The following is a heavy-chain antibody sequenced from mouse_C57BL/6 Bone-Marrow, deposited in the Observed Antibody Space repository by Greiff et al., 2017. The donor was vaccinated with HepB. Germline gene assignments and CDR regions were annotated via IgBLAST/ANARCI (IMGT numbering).Heavy chain of an antibody. D-gene: IGHD1-3*01. CDR3: ARGGLYIDYYYAMDY. J-gene: IGHJ4*01. CDR1: GYTFTDYY. Sequence: EVQLQQSGPELVKPGASVKISCKASGYTFTDYYMNWVKQSHGKSLEWIGDINPNNGGTSYNQKFKGKATLTVDKSSSTAYMELRSLTSEDSAVYYCARGGLYIDYYYAMDYWGQGTSVTVSS. CDR2: INPNNGGT. V-gene: IGHV1-26*01.